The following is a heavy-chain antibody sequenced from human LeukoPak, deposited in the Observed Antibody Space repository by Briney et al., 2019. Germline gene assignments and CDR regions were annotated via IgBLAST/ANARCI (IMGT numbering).Heavy chain of an antibody. Sequence: ASVKVSCKASGYTFTSYGISWVRQAPGQGLEWMGWISANNGNTNYAQKLQGRVTITADESTSTAYMELSSLRSEDTAVYYCARSLYHMVTTYWYFDLWGRGTLVTVSS. CDR3: ARSLYHMVTTYWYFDL. D-gene: IGHD4-17*01. V-gene: IGHV1-18*01. CDR2: ISANNGNT. J-gene: IGHJ2*01. CDR1: GYTFTSYG.